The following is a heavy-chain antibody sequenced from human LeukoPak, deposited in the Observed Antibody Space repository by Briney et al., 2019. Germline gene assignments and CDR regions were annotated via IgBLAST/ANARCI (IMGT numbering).Heavy chain of an antibody. Sequence: GGSLRLSCAASGFTFSSYGMHWVRQAPGKGLEWVAFIRYDGSNKYYADSVKGRFTISRDNSKNTLYLQMNSLRAEDTALYYCAKGRGRSITMIVDFDYWGQGTLVTVSS. CDR2: IRYDGSNK. J-gene: IGHJ4*02. CDR3: AKGRGRSITMIVDFDY. V-gene: IGHV3-30*02. D-gene: IGHD3-22*01. CDR1: GFTFSSYG.